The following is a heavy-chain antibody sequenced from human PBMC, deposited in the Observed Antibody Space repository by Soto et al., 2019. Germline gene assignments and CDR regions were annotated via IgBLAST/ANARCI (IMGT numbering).Heavy chain of an antibody. Sequence: EASVKVSCKASGGTFSSYAISWVRQAPGQGLEWMGGIIPIFGTANYAQKFQGRVTITADKSTSTAYMELSSLRSEDTAVYYCVRPDPYDSSGYYSAWGQGTLVTVSS. D-gene: IGHD3-22*01. CDR3: VRPDPYDSSGYYSA. CDR2: IIPIFGTA. J-gene: IGHJ5*02. CDR1: GGTFSSYA. V-gene: IGHV1-69*06.